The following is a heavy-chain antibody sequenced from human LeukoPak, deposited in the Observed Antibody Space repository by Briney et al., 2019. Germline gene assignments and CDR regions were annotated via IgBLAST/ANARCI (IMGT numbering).Heavy chain of an antibody. V-gene: IGHV4-34*01. J-gene: IGHJ6*02. Sequence: PSETLSLTCAVYGGSFSGYYWSWIRQPPGKGLEWVGEINNSGSTNYNPSLKSRVTISVDTSKNQFSLKLSSVTAADTAVYYCARMLGRRSGWYLGRSYYYYYYGMDVWGQGTTVTVSS. D-gene: IGHD6-19*01. CDR3: ARMLGRRSGWYLGRSYYYYYYGMDV. CDR2: INNSGST. CDR1: GGSFSGYY.